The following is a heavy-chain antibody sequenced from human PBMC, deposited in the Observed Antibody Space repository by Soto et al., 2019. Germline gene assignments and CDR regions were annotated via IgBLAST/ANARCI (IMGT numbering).Heavy chain of an antibody. Sequence: QLLESGGGLVQTGGSLRLSCTASGFTFSNYAMSWVRQAPGKGLEWVSGIRSSGESTYYADAVKGRLTITRDNSKNMLYLQINSLRAEDTAVYYCAKGGRRVLIPMDVWGQGTTVTVTS. D-gene: IGHD2-8*01. CDR1: GFTFSNYA. J-gene: IGHJ6*02. V-gene: IGHV3-23*01. CDR3: AKGGRRVLIPMDV. CDR2: IRSSGEST.